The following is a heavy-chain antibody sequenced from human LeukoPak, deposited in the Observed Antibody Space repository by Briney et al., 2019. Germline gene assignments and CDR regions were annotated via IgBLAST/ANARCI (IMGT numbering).Heavy chain of an antibody. CDR2: IKQDGSEN. D-gene: IGHD1-26*01. CDR1: GFTFSTFW. J-gene: IGHJ4*02. V-gene: IGHV3-7*01. Sequence: PGGSLRLSCVASGFTFSTFWMNWVRQAPGKGLEWVAKIKQDGSENYYVDSVKGRFTISRDNAKNSLYLQMNSLRAEDTAVYYCARDTGSFDYWGQGALVTVSS. CDR3: ARDTGSFDY.